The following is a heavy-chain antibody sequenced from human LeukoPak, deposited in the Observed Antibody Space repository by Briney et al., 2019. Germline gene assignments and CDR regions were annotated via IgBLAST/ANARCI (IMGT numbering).Heavy chain of an antibody. V-gene: IGHV4-30-2*01. D-gene: IGHD3-3*01. Sequence: SETLSLTCAVSGGSISSGGYSWSWIRQPPGKGLEWIGYIYHSGSTYYNPSLKSRVTISVDRSKNQFSLKLSSVTAADTAVYYCARWDYRSGSPFDPWGQGTLVTVSS. CDR3: ARWDYRSGSPFDP. J-gene: IGHJ5*02. CDR1: GGSISSGGYS. CDR2: IYHSGST.